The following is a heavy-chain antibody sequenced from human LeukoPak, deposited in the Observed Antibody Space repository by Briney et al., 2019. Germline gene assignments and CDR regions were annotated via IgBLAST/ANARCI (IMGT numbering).Heavy chain of an antibody. Sequence: PSETLSLTCAVYGGSFSGYYWSWIRQPPGKGLEWIGEINHSGSTNYNPSLKSRVTISVDTSKNQFSLKLSSVTAADTAVYYCARGGLGARGSSWYYYYGMDVWGKGTTVTVSS. J-gene: IGHJ6*04. CDR1: GGSFSGYY. V-gene: IGHV4-34*01. D-gene: IGHD6-13*01. CDR3: ARGGLGARGSSWYYYYGMDV. CDR2: INHSGST.